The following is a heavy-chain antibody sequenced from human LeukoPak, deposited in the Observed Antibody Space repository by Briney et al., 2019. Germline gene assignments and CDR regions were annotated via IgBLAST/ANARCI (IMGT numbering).Heavy chain of an antibody. D-gene: IGHD6-13*01. CDR1: GYSINNRNW. CDR2: IYYSGTT. Sequence: SDTLSLTCAVSGYSINNRNWWGWIRQPPGKGLEWIGYIYYSGTTYYNPSLQSRVTMSVDTSKNQFSLKLSSVTAVDTAVYYCAGTGGGRDNSWCYWGPGTLVTASS. J-gene: IGHJ4*02. V-gene: IGHV4-28*01. CDR3: AGTGGGRDNSWCY.